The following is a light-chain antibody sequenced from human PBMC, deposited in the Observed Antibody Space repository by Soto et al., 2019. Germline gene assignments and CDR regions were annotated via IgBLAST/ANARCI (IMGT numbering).Light chain of an antibody. CDR3: QHYNSYSEA. J-gene: IGKJ1*01. Sequence: AIRMTQSPSSLSASTGDRGTIACRASQGISSYLAWYQQKPGKAPKLLIYKASTLTSGVPSRFRGIGSGTEFTLTISRLQTDDFATYYCQHYNSYSEAFGQGTKVDI. V-gene: IGKV1-8*01. CDR2: KAS. CDR1: QGISSY.